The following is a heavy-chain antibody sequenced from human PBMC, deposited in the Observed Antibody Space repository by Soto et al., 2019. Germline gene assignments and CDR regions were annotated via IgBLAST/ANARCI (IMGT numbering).Heavy chain of an antibody. J-gene: IGHJ4*02. Sequence: EVQLVESGGGLVQPGGSLRLSCAASGFSFSTSWMTWVRQAPGKGLEWVANIKEDGSETYYLDSVKGRFTVSKDNAKNSLYLQMNSLRAEETAVYYCARDRGPNTFDYWGQGTLVTVSS. CDR1: GFSFSTSW. V-gene: IGHV3-7*01. CDR3: ARDRGPNTFDY. CDR2: IKEDGSET.